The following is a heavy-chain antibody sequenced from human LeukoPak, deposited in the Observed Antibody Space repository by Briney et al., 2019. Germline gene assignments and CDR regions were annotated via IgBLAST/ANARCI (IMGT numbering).Heavy chain of an antibody. D-gene: IGHD5-24*01. CDR3: ARVNRGMATVDYYYYGMDV. CDR1: GDSMRSSSYY. J-gene: IGHJ6*02. V-gene: IGHV4-61*01. CDR2: IYYSGST. Sequence: SETLSLTCTVSGDSMRSSSYYWSWIRQPPGKGLEWIGYIYYSGSTNYNPSLKSRVTISVDTSKNQFSLKLSSVTAADTAVYYCARVNRGMATVDYYYYGMDVWGQGTTVTVSS.